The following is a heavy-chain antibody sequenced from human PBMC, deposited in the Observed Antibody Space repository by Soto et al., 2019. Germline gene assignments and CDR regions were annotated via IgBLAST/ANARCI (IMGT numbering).Heavy chain of an antibody. Sequence: ASVKVSCKASGYTFTSYGISWVRQAPGQGLEWMGWISAYNGNTNYAQKLQGRVTMTTDTSTSTAYMELRSLRSDDTAVYSCARDLWGIAAAGTGVDYWGQGTLVTVSS. CDR3: ARDLWGIAAAGTGVDY. J-gene: IGHJ4*02. CDR2: ISAYNGNT. D-gene: IGHD6-13*01. V-gene: IGHV1-18*04. CDR1: GYTFTSYG.